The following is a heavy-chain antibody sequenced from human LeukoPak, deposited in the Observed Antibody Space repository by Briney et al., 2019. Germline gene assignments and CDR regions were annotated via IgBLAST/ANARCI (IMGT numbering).Heavy chain of an antibody. Sequence: PWESLSLACAVDGGSLSCYYGSSIRQPPGKGPGWIGEINHNGSTTNNPPLKSQATISEDTSKNQFSLKLTAVSAAGTGVYYCARTRLRWWFDPWGQGTLVTVSS. CDR1: GGSLSCYY. CDR2: INHNGST. D-gene: IGHD2-21*02. V-gene: IGHV4-34*04. CDR3: ARTRLRWWFDP. J-gene: IGHJ5*02.